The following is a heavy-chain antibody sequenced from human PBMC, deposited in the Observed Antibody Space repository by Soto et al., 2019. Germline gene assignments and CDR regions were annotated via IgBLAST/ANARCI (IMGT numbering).Heavy chain of an antibody. Sequence: ASVKVSCKASGYTFTSYGINWVRQAPGEGLKWMGWISAYNGNTNFAQNQGRVTLTTDTSTSTAYMELRSLRSDDTAVYYCARDSGYGGNSGPAYWGQGTLVTVSS. V-gene: IGHV1-18*01. D-gene: IGHD5-12*01. CDR3: ARDSGYGGNSGPAY. CDR1: GYTFTSYG. CDR2: ISAYNGNT. J-gene: IGHJ4*02.